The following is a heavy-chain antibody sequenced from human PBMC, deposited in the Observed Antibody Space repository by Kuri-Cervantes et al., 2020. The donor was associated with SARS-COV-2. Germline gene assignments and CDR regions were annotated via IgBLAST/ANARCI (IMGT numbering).Heavy chain of an antibody. CDR3: SRDQVSAAGTANY. Sequence: LSLTCVASGFTFRDYYMSWIRQAPGKGLEWISYISSSDSTTYYADSVKGRFTISRDNAKRTLFLQMNSLRVDDTAVYYCSRDQVSAAGTANYWGQGALVTVSS. CDR1: GFTFRDYY. CDR2: ISSSDSTT. J-gene: IGHJ4*02. D-gene: IGHD6-13*01. V-gene: IGHV3-11*01.